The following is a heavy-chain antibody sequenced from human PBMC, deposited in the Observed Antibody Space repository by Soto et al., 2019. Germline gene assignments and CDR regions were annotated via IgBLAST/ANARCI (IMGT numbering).Heavy chain of an antibody. J-gene: IGHJ5*02. CDR1: GYTFTSYG. CDR2: ISAYNGNT. D-gene: IGHD6-13*01. V-gene: IGHV1-18*01. CDR3: ARDTRITAAAGTGWFDP. Sequence: QVQLVQSGAEVKKPGASVKVSCKASGYTFTSYGISWVRQAPGQGLEGMGWISAYNGNTNYAQKLQGRVTMTTDTSTSTAYMELRSLRSDDTAVYYCARDTRITAAAGTGWFDPWGQGTLVTVSS.